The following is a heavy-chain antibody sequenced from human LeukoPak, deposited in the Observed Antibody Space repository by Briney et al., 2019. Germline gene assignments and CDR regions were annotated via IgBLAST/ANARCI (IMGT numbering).Heavy chain of an antibody. V-gene: IGHV4-34*01. CDR1: GGSFSGYY. CDR3: VRVPTPPRYCSSTSCYDRDNWFDP. CDR2: INRSGST. D-gene: IGHD2-2*01. Sequence: SETLSLTCAVYGGSFSGYYWSWIRQPPGKGLEWIGEINRSGSTNYNPSLKSRVTISVDTSKNQFSLKLSSVTAADTAVYYCVRVPTPPRYCSSTSCYDRDNWFDPWGQGTLVTVSS. J-gene: IGHJ5*02.